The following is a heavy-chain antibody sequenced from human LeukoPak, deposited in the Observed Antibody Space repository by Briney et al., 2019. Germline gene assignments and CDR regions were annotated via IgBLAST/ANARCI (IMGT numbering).Heavy chain of an antibody. D-gene: IGHD4-17*01. Sequence: SETLSLTCTVSGGSISSSSYYWGWIRQPPGKRLEWIGSIYYSGSTYYNPSLKSRVTISVDTSKNQFSLKLSSVTAADTAVYYCARITVTTGGVDYWGQGTLVTVSS. CDR2: IYYSGST. CDR1: GGSISSSSYY. J-gene: IGHJ4*02. V-gene: IGHV4-39*01. CDR3: ARITVTTGGVDY.